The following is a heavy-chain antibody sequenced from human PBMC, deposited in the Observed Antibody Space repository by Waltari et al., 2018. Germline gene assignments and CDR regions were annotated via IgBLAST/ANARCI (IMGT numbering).Heavy chain of an antibody. CDR2: IRHPGNT. CDR1: GESFSAYY. CDR3: TRGGNYDFWSHSPFVDP. J-gene: IGHJ5*02. V-gene: IGHV4-34*01. D-gene: IGHD3-3*01. Sequence: QVQLQQWGAGLLKPSETLSVTCSVSGESFSAYYWGWVRHVPGKGLEWIGQIRHPGNTNYNPSLQSRVAISIDTSRNQFSLRVFSVTAADTGLYFCTRGGNYDFWSHSPFVDPWGQGTQVTVSS.